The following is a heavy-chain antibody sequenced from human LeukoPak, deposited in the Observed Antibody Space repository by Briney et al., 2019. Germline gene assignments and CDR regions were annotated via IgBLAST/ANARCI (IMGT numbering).Heavy chain of an antibody. CDR2: INQGGSDK. CDR3: TRDRSRAEYY. Sequence: PGGSLRLSCAASGFTFSGHWMSWLRQAPGKGLEWVANINQGGSDKYYVDSVKGRFTISRDNANNLLYLQMNSLRGEDTAVYYCTRDRSRAEYYWGQGTLVTVSS. J-gene: IGHJ4*02. D-gene: IGHD1-14*01. V-gene: IGHV3-7*01. CDR1: GFTFSGHW.